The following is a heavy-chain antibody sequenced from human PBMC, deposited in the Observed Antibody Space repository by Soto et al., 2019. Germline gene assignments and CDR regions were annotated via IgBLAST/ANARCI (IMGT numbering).Heavy chain of an antibody. J-gene: IGHJ4*02. CDR1: GYSISSSNW. V-gene: IGHV4-28*01. Sequence: QVQLQESGPGLVKPSDTLSLTCAVSGYSISSSNWWGWIRQPPGKGLEWIGYIYYSGTTYYNPSLKSRVPMSVGTSKNQFSLKQTPVTGGDTAVYFCARREIQGPIDYLGQGTLVTVSS. CDR2: IYYSGTT. D-gene: IGHD1-26*01. CDR3: ARREIQGPIDY.